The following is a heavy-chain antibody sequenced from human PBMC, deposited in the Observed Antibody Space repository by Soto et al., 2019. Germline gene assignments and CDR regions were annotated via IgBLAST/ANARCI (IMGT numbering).Heavy chain of an antibody. CDR3: ARAGSPKSSSGWYLPFDP. CDR2: IYYSGST. V-gene: IGHV4-61*01. Sequence: ASETLSLTCTVSGGSVSSGSYYWSWIRQPPGKGLEWIGYIYYSGSTNYNPSLKSRVTISVDTSKNQFSLKLSSVTAADTAVYYCARAGSPKSSSGWYLPFDPWGQGTLVTVSS. J-gene: IGHJ5*02. CDR1: GGSVSSGSYY. D-gene: IGHD6-19*01.